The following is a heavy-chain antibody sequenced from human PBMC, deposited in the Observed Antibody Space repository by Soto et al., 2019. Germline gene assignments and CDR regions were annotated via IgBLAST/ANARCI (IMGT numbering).Heavy chain of an antibody. CDR2: IYYSGST. J-gene: IGHJ6*02. D-gene: IGHD3-9*01. CDR1: GGSISSGDYY. Sequence: QVQLQESGPGLVKPSQTLSLTCTVSGGSISSGDYYWSWIGQPPGKGLEWIGYIYYSGSTYYNPSLKSRVTISVDTSKNQFSLKLSSVTAADTAVYYCARDGPYYDILGAPTHYYYYYGMDVWGQGTTVTVSS. CDR3: ARDGPYYDILGAPTHYYYYYGMDV. V-gene: IGHV4-30-4*01.